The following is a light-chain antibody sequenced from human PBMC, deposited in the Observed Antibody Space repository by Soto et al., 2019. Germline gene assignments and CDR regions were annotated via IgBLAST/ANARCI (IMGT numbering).Light chain of an antibody. J-gene: IGKJ1*01. CDR3: QQYNSYSWT. Sequence: ILLTQSPSSLSASVGDRVTITCRASQGVDSSLAWYQQKPGKAPNLLIYAASNLLSGVPSRFSGSGSGTEFTLTISSLQPDDFATYYCQQYNSYSWTFGQGTKVDI. V-gene: IGKV1-9*01. CDR2: AAS. CDR1: QGVDSS.